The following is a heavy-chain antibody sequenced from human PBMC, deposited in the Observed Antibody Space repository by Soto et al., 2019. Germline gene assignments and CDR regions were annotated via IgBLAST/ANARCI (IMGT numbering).Heavy chain of an antibody. J-gene: IGHJ4*02. CDR2: IYTSGST. CDR1: GGSISSYY. V-gene: IGHV4-4*07. D-gene: IGHD2-2*01. CDR3: AKGACSTTSCYLRFDY. Sequence: SETLSLTCTVSGGSISSYYWSWIRQPAGRGLEWIGRIYTSGSTNYNPSLKSRVTMSVDTSKNQFSLKLSSVTAAATAVYYSAKGACSTTSCYLRFDYWGQGTLVTVSS.